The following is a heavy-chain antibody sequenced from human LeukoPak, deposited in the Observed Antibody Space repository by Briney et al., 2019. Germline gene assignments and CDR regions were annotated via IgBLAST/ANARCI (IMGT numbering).Heavy chain of an antibody. CDR3: ARADSSGSLDDAFDI. CDR1: GYTFTSYG. J-gene: IGHJ3*02. V-gene: IGHV1-69*05. Sequence: GASVKVSCKASGYTFTSYGISWVRQAPGQGLEWMGRIIPIFGTGNYAQKFQGRVTITTDESTSTAYMELSSLRSEDTAVYYCARADSSGSLDDAFDIWAQGTMVTVSS. D-gene: IGHD3-22*01. CDR2: IIPIFGTG.